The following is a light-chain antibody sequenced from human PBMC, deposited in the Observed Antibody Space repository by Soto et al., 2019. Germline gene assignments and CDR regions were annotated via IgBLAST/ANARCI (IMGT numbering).Light chain of an antibody. CDR1: QSVLYSSNNKNY. J-gene: IGKJ1*01. CDR3: QQYYGSTWT. V-gene: IGKV4-1*01. CDR2: WAS. Sequence: DIVMTQSPDSLAVSLGERATINCKSSQSVLYSSNNKNYLAWYQQKPGQPPNLLIYWASTRESGVPDRFSGSGSGTDFTLTISSLQAEDVAVYYCQQYYGSTWTFGQGTKVEIK.